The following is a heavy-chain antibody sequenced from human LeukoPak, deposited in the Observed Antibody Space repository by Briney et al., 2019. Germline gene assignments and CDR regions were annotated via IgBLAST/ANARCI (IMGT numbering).Heavy chain of an antibody. D-gene: IGHD1-26*01. V-gene: IGHV1-69*13. CDR1: GGTFSSYA. CDR2: IIPIFGTA. J-gene: IGHJ4*02. Sequence: ASVKVSCKASGGTFSSYAISWVRQAPGQGLEWMGGIIPIFGTANYAQKFQGRVTITADESTSTAYMELSSLRSEDTAVYYCASGVIVGATTFHWGQGTLVTVSS. CDR3: ASGVIVGATTFH.